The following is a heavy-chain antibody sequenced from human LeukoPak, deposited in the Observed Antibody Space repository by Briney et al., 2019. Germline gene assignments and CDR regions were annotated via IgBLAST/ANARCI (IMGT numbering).Heavy chain of an antibody. CDR3: ARDNRDIAVVPAAMGDYYYYGMDV. J-gene: IGHJ6*02. Sequence: PGGSLRLSCAASGFTFSSYSMNWVRQAPGKGLEWVAGIKYDESDKYYVGSVKGRFTISRDKAKKTLCLQMNSLRAEDTAVYYCARDNRDIAVVPAAMGDYYYYGMDVWGQGTTVTVSS. CDR2: IKYDESDK. D-gene: IGHD2-2*01. V-gene: IGHV3-7*03. CDR1: GFTFSSYS.